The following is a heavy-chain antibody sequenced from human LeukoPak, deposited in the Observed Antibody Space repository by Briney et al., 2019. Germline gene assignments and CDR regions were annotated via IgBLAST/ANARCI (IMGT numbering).Heavy chain of an antibody. CDR1: GGSISGSGYY. Sequence: SETLSLTCSVSGGSISGSGYYWARIRQPPGKGLEWIGNIYDSGNTYYNTSLKSRVTISVDTSKNQFSLELNSVTAADTAVYFCARRCRSTSCYHYWGQGTLVTVSS. D-gene: IGHD2-2*01. CDR2: IYDSGNT. J-gene: IGHJ4*02. CDR3: ARRCRSTSCYHY. V-gene: IGHV4-39*01.